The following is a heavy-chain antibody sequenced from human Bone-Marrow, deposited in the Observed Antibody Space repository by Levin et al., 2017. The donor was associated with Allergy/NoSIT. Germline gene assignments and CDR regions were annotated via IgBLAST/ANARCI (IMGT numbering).Heavy chain of an antibody. Sequence: GESLKISCAASGFTFSSYGMHWVRQAPGKGLEWVAVIWYDGSNKYYADSVKGRFTISRDNSKNTLYLQMNSLRAEDTAVYYCARPLGYCTNGVCYTWSPFDYWGQGTLVTVSS. CDR2: IWYDGSNK. D-gene: IGHD2-8*01. CDR1: GFTFSSYG. J-gene: IGHJ4*02. CDR3: ARPLGYCTNGVCYTWSPFDY. V-gene: IGHV3-33*01.